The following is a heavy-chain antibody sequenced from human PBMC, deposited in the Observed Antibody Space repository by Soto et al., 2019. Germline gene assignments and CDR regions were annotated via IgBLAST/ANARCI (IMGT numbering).Heavy chain of an antibody. CDR2: IYYSGST. Sequence: SETLSLTCTVSGGSISSGDYYWSWIRQPPGKGLEWIGYIYYSGSTYYNPSLKSRVTISVDTSKNQFSLKLSSVTAADTAVYYCARTIWFGEFSLYGMDVWGQGTTVTVSS. J-gene: IGHJ6*02. CDR1: GGSISSGDYY. D-gene: IGHD3-10*01. V-gene: IGHV4-30-4*01. CDR3: ARTIWFGEFSLYGMDV.